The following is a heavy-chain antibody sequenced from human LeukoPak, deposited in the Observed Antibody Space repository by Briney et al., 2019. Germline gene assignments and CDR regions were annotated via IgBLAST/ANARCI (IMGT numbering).Heavy chain of an antibody. D-gene: IGHD3-10*02. J-gene: IGHJ4*02. Sequence: ASVKVSCKASGGTFSSYAINWVRQAPGQGLEWMGWINPNSGGTNYAQKFQGRVTMTRDTSISTAYMELSRLRSDDTAVYYCASYLAMIGFDYWGQGTLVTVSS. CDR1: GGTFSSYA. CDR3: ASYLAMIGFDY. CDR2: INPNSGGT. V-gene: IGHV1-2*02.